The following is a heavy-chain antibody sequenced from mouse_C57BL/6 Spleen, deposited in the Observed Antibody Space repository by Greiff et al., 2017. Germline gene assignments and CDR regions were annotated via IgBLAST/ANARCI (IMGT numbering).Heavy chain of an antibody. D-gene: IGHD2-3*01. Sequence: QVQLQQPGAELVKPGASVKMSCKASGYTFTSSWITWVKQRPGQGLEWIGDIYPGSGSTNYNEKFTSKATLTVDTSSSTAYMQLISLTTEDSAVYYCARDGSWFAYWGQGTLVTVSA. CDR1: GYTFTSSW. V-gene: IGHV1-55*01. J-gene: IGHJ3*01. CDR2: IYPGSGST. CDR3: ARDGSWFAY.